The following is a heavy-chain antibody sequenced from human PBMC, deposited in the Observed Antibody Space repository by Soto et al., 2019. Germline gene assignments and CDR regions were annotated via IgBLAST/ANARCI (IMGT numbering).Heavy chain of an antibody. CDR2: IYYSGST. J-gene: IGHJ3*02. V-gene: IGHV4-59*01. CDR1: GGSISGYY. CDR3: AREQILGGAFDI. Sequence: SETLSLTCTVSGGSISGYYWSWIRQPPGKGLEWIGYIYYSGSTNYNPSLKSRVTISVDTSKNQFSLKLSSVTAADTAVYYCAREQILGGAFDIWGQGTMVTVSS. D-gene: IGHD3-16*01.